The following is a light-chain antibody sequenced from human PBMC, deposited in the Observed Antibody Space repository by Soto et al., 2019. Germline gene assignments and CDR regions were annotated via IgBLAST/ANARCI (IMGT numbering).Light chain of an antibody. J-gene: IGLJ3*02. Sequence: QSALTQPASVSGSPGQTMTISCTGTSSDVGGWDYVSWYQHHPGKAPKVVVYEVTNRPSGVSDRFSGSKSGNTASLSISGLQAEDEADYYCASFSSSNTWVFGGGTKLTVL. CDR1: SSDVGGWDY. V-gene: IGLV2-14*01. CDR2: EVT. CDR3: ASFSSSNTWV.